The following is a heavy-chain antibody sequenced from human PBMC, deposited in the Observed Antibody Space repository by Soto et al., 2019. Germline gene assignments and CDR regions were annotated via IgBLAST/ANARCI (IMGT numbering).Heavy chain of an antibody. D-gene: IGHD6-13*01. CDR1: GYSFTSYW. J-gene: IGHJ6*02. CDR2: IYTGDSDT. V-gene: IGHV5-51*01. Sequence: PGESLKISFKCSGYSFTSYWIVLVRQMPGKGLEWMGIIYTGDSDTRYSPSFQGQVTISADKSISTAYLQWSSLKASDTAMYYCARIAAAGKSGYYYYGMDVWGQGTTVTVSS. CDR3: ARIAAAGKSGYYYYGMDV.